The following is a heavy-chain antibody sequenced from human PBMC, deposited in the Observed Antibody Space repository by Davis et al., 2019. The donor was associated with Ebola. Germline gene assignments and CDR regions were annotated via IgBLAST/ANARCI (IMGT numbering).Heavy chain of an antibody. J-gene: IGHJ6*04. V-gene: IGHV3-30*18. CDR3: AKSGLSFGVVKYHYGMDV. CDR1: GFTFSTYS. Sequence: PGGSLRLSCAASGFTFSTYSMSWVRQAPGKGLEWVAVISYDGSNKYYADSVKGRFTISRDNSKKTLYLQMNSLRAEDTAVYYCAKSGLSFGVVKYHYGMDVWGKGTTVTVSS. CDR2: ISYDGSNK. D-gene: IGHD3-3*01.